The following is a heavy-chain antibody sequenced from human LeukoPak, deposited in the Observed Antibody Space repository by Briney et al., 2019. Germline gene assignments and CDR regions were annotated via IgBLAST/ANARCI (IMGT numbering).Heavy chain of an antibody. CDR2: INAGNGNT. CDR3: ARDNKVGYYYGSGSYNY. CDR1: GYTFTSYA. Sequence: VSVKVSCKASGYTFTSYAMHWVRQAPGQRLEWMGWINAGNGNTKYSQKFQGRVTITRDTSASTAYMELSSLRSEDTAVYYCARDNKVGYYYGSGSYNYWGQGTLVTVSS. J-gene: IGHJ4*02. V-gene: IGHV1-3*01. D-gene: IGHD3-10*01.